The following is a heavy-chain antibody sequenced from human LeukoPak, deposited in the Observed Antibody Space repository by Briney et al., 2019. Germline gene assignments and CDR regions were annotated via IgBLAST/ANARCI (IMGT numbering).Heavy chain of an antibody. V-gene: IGHV4-39*01. CDR1: GGSISSSSYY. CDR2: IYYSGST. J-gene: IGHJ5*02. Sequence: SETLSLTCTVSGGSISSSSYYWGWIRQPPGKGLEWIESIYYSGSTYYNPSLKSRVTISVDTSKNQFSLKLSFVTAADTAVYYCARQDILERFPGGRWFDPWGQGTLVTVSS. D-gene: IGHD3-3*01. CDR3: ARQDILERFPGGRWFDP.